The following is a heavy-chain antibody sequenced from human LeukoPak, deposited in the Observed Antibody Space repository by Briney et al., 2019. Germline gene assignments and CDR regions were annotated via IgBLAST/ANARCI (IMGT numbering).Heavy chain of an antibody. Sequence: TGGSLRLSCAASGFTFSNYWMDWVRQAPGKGLEWVASMKEDGSDKYYVDSVKGRFTISRDNAKNSLYLQMNSLRAEDTAVYYCARTCSSTTCHVIYWGQGTLVTVSS. V-gene: IGHV3-7*05. CDR1: GFTFSNYW. D-gene: IGHD2-2*01. CDR3: ARTCSSTTCHVIY. CDR2: MKEDGSDK. J-gene: IGHJ4*02.